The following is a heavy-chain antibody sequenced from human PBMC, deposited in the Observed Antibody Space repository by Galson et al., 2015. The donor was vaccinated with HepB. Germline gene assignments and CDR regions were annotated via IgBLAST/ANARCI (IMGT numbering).Heavy chain of an antibody. Sequence: SLRLSCAASGFTFSHYWMTWVRQVPGKGLEWVANIKQDGSEKYYMGSVKGRFTISRDNAKNSLYLQMNSLRAEDTAVYYCARKGYSYGAFDYWGQGTLVTVSS. D-gene: IGHD5-18*01. V-gene: IGHV3-7*05. J-gene: IGHJ4*02. CDR1: GFTFSHYW. CDR3: ARKGYSYGAFDY. CDR2: IKQDGSEK.